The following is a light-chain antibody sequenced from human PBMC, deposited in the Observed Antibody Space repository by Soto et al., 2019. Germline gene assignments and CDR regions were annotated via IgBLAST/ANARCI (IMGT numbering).Light chain of an antibody. J-gene: IGKJ2*01. CDR2: AAS. Sequence: EIVLTQSPGTLSLSPGERATLSCRASQSVNGNYLTWYQQKPGQAPRLLIYAASSSATGIPDRCSGSGSGGDFTLTSSRLEPEDFAVYYCDQYGSSFRYTFGQGTKLEIK. CDR1: QSVNGNY. V-gene: IGKV3-20*01. CDR3: DQYGSSFRYT.